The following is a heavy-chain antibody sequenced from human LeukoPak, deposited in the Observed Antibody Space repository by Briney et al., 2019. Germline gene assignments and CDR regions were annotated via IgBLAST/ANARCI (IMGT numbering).Heavy chain of an antibody. CDR2: INHSGST. CDR1: GGSFSGYY. V-gene: IGHV4-34*01. J-gene: IGHJ4*02. Sequence: SETLSLTCAAYGGSFSGYYWSWIRQPPGKGLEWIGEINHSGSTNYNPSLKSRVTISVDTSKNQFSLKLSSVTAADTAVYYCAAGPGIAAAGTGGDYWGQGTLVTVSS. D-gene: IGHD6-13*01. CDR3: AAGPGIAAAGTGGDY.